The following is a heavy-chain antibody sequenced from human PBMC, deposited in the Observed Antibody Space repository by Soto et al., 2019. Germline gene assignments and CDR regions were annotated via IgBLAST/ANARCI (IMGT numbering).Heavy chain of an antibody. J-gene: IGHJ5*02. CDR3: ATSYDTGFDP. V-gene: IGHV1-18*04. CDR2: ISPKNGNT. CDR1: GYSFSTYD. Sequence: ASVKVSCKASGYSFSTYDISWLRQAPGRGPEWMGRISPKNGNTNYAQSFQDRVTMTADTSSSTAYMELRGLRSDDTANYYCATSYDTGFDPWGQGTLVTVSS. D-gene: IGHD3-9*01.